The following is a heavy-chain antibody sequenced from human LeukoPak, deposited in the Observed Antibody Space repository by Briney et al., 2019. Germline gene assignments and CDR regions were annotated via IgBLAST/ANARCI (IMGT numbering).Heavy chain of an antibody. Sequence: GGSLRLSCAASGFTFSSYSMNWVRQAPGKGLEWLSYISSSSSTIYYADSVKGRFTISRDNAKNSLYLQMNSLRAEDTAVYYCASLIAARKSSSDYWGQGTLVTVSS. J-gene: IGHJ4*02. CDR2: ISSSSSTI. CDR3: ASLIAARKSSSDY. CDR1: GFTFSSYS. D-gene: IGHD6-6*01. V-gene: IGHV3-48*04.